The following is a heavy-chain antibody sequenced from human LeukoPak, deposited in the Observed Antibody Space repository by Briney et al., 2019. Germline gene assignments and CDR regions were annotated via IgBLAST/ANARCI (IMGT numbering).Heavy chain of an antibody. D-gene: IGHD6-6*01. CDR1: GGSISTYY. CDR3: ARGGAARLHFQN. V-gene: IGHV4-59*01. J-gene: IGHJ1*01. Sequence: PETLSLTCTVSGGSISTYYWNWIRQPPGKGLEWIGYIYHSGSTNYNPSLQSRVTISVDTSKNQFSLNLNSVTAADTAVYYCARGGAARLHFQNWGQGTLVTVSS. CDR2: IYHSGST.